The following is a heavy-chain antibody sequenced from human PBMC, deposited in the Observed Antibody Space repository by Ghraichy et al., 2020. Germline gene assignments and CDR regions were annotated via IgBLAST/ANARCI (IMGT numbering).Heavy chain of an antibody. CDR2: INSDGSST. CDR1: VFTFSSYW. CDR3: ARVIFGVANFDY. V-gene: IGHV3-74*01. Sequence: GGSLRLSCAASVFTFSSYWMHWVRQAPGKGLVWVSRINSDGSSTSYADSVKGRFTISRDNAKNTLYLQMNSLRAEDTAVYYCARVIFGVANFDYWGQGTLVTVSS. J-gene: IGHJ4*02. D-gene: IGHD3-3*01.